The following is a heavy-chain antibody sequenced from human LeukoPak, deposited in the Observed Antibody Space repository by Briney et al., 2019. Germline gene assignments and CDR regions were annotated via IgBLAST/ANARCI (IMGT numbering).Heavy chain of an antibody. Sequence: GRSLRLSCAASGFTFDDYAMHWVRQAPGKGLEWVSGISWNSGSIGYADSVKGRFTISRDNAKNSLYLQMNSLRAEDTAVYYCARGAVGPYSSRSWWYFDYWGQGTLVTVSS. J-gene: IGHJ4*02. V-gene: IGHV3-9*01. CDR2: ISWNSGSI. CDR3: ARGAVGPYSSRSWWYFDY. D-gene: IGHD6-13*01. CDR1: GFTFDDYA.